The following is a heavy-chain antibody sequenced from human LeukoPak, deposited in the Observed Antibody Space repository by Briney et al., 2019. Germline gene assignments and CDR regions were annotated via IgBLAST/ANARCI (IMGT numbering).Heavy chain of an antibody. V-gene: IGHV3-21*01. D-gene: IGHD1-1*01. CDR3: ARDRGSYTIGYFDY. J-gene: IGHJ4*02. CDR1: GFTFSNYS. CDR2: ISSSSSYI. Sequence: GGSLRLSCAASGFTFSNYSMNWVRQAPGKGLEWVSSISSSSSYIYYADSVKGRFTISRDNAKNSLYLQMNSLRAEDTAVYYCARDRGSYTIGYFDYWGQGTLVTVSS.